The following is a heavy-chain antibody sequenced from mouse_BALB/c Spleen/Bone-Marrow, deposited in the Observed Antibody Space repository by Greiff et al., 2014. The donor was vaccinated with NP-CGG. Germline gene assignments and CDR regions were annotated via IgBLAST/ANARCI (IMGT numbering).Heavy chain of an antibody. CDR3: ARDENVGIYWYFDV. CDR2: IRNKANGYTT. Sequence: DVKLVESGGGLVQPGGSLRLSCAASGFTFTDYYMSWVRQPPGKALEWLGFIRNKANGYTTYYSASVKGRFTISRDNSQSIPYLQMNTLRAEDSATYYCARDENVGIYWYFDVWGAGTTVTVSS. J-gene: IGHJ1*01. V-gene: IGHV7-3*02. CDR1: GFTFTDYY.